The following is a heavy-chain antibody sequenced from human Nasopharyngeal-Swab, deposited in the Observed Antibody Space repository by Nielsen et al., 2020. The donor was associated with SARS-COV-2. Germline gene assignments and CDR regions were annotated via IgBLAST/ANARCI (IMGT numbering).Heavy chain of an antibody. V-gene: IGHV1-2*02. CDR2: INPNSGGT. CDR1: GYTFTGYY. CDR3: ARAGLVVVPAAMGY. J-gene: IGHJ4*02. D-gene: IGHD2-2*01. Sequence: ASVKVSCKASGYTFTGYYMHWVRKAPGQGLEWMGWINPNSGGTNYAQKFQGRVTMTRDTFISTAYMELSRLRSDDTAVYYCARAGLVVVPAAMGYWGQGTLVTVSS.